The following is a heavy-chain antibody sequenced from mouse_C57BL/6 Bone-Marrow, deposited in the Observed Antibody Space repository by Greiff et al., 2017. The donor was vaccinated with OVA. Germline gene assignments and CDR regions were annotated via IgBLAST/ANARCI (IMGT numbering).Heavy chain of an antibody. CDR3: ARSVVAFYYYAMDY. V-gene: IGHV1-18*01. CDR1: GYTFTDYN. Sequence: VQLKQSGPELVKPGASVKIPCKASGYTFTDYNMDWVKQSHGKSLEWIGDINPNNGGTIYNQKFKGKATLTVDKSSSTAYMELRSLTSEDTAVYYCARSVVAFYYYAMDYWGQGTSVTVSS. D-gene: IGHD1-1*01. CDR2: INPNNGGT. J-gene: IGHJ4*01.